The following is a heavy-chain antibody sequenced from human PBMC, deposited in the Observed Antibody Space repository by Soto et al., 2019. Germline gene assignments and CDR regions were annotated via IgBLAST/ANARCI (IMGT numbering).Heavy chain of an antibody. CDR3: ARHLLGYCSGGSCYSGRYAFDI. J-gene: IGHJ3*02. Sequence: SETLSLTCTVSGGSISSYYWSWIRQPPGKGLEWIGYIYYSGSTNYNPSLKSRVTISVDTSKNQFSLKLSSVTAADTAVYYCARHLLGYCSGGSCYSGRYAFDIWGQGTMVTVSS. CDR2: IYYSGST. V-gene: IGHV4-59*08. CDR1: GGSISSYY. D-gene: IGHD2-15*01.